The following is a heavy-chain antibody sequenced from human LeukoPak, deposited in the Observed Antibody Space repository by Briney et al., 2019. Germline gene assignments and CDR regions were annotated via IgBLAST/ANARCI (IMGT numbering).Heavy chain of an antibody. V-gene: IGHV1-8*03. Sequence: GASVKVSCKASGYTFTSYDINWVRQATGQGLEWMGWMNPNSGNTGYAQKFQGRVTITRNTSISTAYMELSSLRSEDTAVYYCARDRDIVVVPAGIDYWGQGTLVTVSS. CDR2: MNPNSGNT. D-gene: IGHD2-2*01. CDR1: GYTFTSYD. J-gene: IGHJ4*02. CDR3: ARDRDIVVVPAGIDY.